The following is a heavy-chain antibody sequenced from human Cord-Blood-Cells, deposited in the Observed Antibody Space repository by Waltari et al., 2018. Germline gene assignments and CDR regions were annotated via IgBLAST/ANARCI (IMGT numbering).Heavy chain of an antibody. Sequence: QVQLQESGPGLVKPSQNLSLTCTVSAGSISSGGYYWSWIRQHPGKGLEWIGYIYYSGSTYYNPSLKSRVTISVDTSKNQFSLRLSSVTAADTAVYYCARDKPDIVVVPAAMYYFDYWGQGTLVTVSS. CDR1: AGSISSGGYY. CDR2: IYYSGST. D-gene: IGHD2-2*01. CDR3: ARDKPDIVVVPAAMYYFDY. J-gene: IGHJ4*02. V-gene: IGHV4-31*03.